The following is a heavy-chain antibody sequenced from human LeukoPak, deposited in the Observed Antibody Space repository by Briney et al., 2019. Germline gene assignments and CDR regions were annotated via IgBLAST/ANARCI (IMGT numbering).Heavy chain of an antibody. D-gene: IGHD6-19*01. CDR1: GFTFSNYV. V-gene: IGHV3-23*01. Sequence: GGSLRLSCAASGFTFSNYVMNWVRQAPGKGLEWVSGISGSGDSTYYADSVKGRFTISRDNSKNTLFLQMNSLRAEDTAASYCAKVRAPSGWFNSDYWGQGTLVTVSS. CDR2: ISGSGDST. J-gene: IGHJ4*02. CDR3: AKVRAPSGWFNSDY.